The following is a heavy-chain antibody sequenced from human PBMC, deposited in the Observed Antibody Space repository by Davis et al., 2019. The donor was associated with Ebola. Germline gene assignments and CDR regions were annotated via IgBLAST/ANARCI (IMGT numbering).Heavy chain of an antibody. CDR1: GFSLRTSGVG. Sequence: SGPTLVKPTQTLTLTCTFSGFSLRTSGVGVGWIRQPPGKALEWLALIYWDDDKRYSPSLKSRLTITKDTSKNQVVLTMTNMDPVDTATYYCAHWGRSSWYDWFDPWGQGTLVTVSS. CDR3: AHWGRSSWYDWFDP. D-gene: IGHD6-13*01. V-gene: IGHV2-5*02. CDR2: IYWDDDK. J-gene: IGHJ5*02.